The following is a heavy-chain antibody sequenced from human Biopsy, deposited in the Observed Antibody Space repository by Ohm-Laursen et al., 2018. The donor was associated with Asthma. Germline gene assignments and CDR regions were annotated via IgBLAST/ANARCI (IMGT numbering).Heavy chain of an antibody. Sequence: SDTLSLTCRMYGLSSSGYYWTCIRPPPGKGLEWIGESHHRGNTNTNPTLKGRVTISKAKSANEFSLKTGSVTAADTAIYYCARGPEWSGLDIWGQGTTVTVSS. CDR1: GLSSSGYY. V-gene: IGHV4-34*01. J-gene: IGHJ6*02. D-gene: IGHD3-3*01. CDR3: ARGPEWSGLDI. CDR2: SHHRGNT.